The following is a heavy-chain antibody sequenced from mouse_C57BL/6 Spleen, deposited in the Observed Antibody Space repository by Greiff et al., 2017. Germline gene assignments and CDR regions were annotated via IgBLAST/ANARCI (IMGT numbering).Heavy chain of an antibody. J-gene: IGHJ4*01. V-gene: IGHV1-42*01. CDR3: ARGGDSSGFYAMDY. Sequence: VQLQQSGPELVKPGASVKISCKASGYSFTGYYMNWVKQSPEKSLEWIGEINPSTGGTTYNQKFKAKDTLTVDKSSSTAYMQLKSLTSEDSAVYYCARGGDSSGFYAMDYWGQGTSVTVSS. D-gene: IGHD3-2*02. CDR1: GYSFTGYY. CDR2: INPSTGGT.